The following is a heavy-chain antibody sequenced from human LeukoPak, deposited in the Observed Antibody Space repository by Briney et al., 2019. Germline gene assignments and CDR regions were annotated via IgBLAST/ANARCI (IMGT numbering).Heavy chain of an antibody. Sequence: GGSLRLSCAASGFTFSSYGMHRVRQAPGKGLEWVAVIWYDGSNKYYADSVKGRFTISRDNSKNTLYLQMNSLRAEDTAVYYCARVASSWSNYYYYYMDVWGKGTTVTVSS. CDR3: ARVASSWSNYYYYYMDV. CDR2: IWYDGSNK. J-gene: IGHJ6*03. V-gene: IGHV3-33*01. CDR1: GFTFSSYG. D-gene: IGHD6-13*01.